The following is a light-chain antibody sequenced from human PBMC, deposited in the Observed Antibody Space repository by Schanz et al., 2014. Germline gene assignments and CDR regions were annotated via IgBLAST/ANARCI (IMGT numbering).Light chain of an antibody. CDR2: GAS. CDR1: QSVSSY. CDR3: QQYGSSPPWT. J-gene: IGKJ1*01. V-gene: IGKV3-20*01. Sequence: EIVMTQSPATLSLSPGERATLSCRASQSVSSYLAWYQQRPGQAPRLLIYGASSRATGTPDRFSGSGSGTDFTLTISRMEPEDFAVYYCQQYGSSPPWTFGRGTKVEIK.